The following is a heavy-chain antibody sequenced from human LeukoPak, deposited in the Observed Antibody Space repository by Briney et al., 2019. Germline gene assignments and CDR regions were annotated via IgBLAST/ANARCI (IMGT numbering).Heavy chain of an antibody. J-gene: IGHJ6*03. V-gene: IGHV4-39*07. CDR1: GGSISSSSYY. D-gene: IGHD6-6*01. CDR2: IYYSGST. CDR3: ARGWSIAARLYYYYYYMDV. Sequence: PSETLSLTCTVSGGSISSSSYYWGWIRQPPGKGLEWIGSIYYSGSTYYNPSLKSRVTISVDTSKNQFSLKLSSVTAADTAVYYCARGWSIAARLYYYYYYMDVWGKGTTVTVSS.